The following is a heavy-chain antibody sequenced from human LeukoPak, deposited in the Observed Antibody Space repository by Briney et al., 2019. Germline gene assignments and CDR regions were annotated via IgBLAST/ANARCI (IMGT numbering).Heavy chain of an antibody. CDR3: ARHKEGWRDAFHI. D-gene: IGHD2-15*01. CDR2: IYPGDSDT. Sequence: GESLKISCKGSGYSFTDYWIGWVRQMPGKGLEWMGIIYPGDSDTRYSPSFQGQVTISTDKSISTAYLQWSSLKASDTAMYYCARHKEGWRDAFHIWGQGTMVTVSS. J-gene: IGHJ3*02. CDR1: GYSFTDYW. V-gene: IGHV5-51*01.